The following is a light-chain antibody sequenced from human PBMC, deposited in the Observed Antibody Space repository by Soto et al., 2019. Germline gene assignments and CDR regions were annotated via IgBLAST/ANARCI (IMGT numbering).Light chain of an antibody. CDR2: AAS. J-gene: IGKJ3*01. V-gene: IGKV1-39*01. CDR3: QQRYSTPLT. CDR1: QSISNY. Sequence: DIQMTQSPSSLSASVGDRVTITCRASQSISNYLNWYQQKPGKAPKLLIYAASSLQGDVPSMFSVSGSGTDFTLNISSLQPDDFATYYCQQRYSTPLTFGPGTKVDIK.